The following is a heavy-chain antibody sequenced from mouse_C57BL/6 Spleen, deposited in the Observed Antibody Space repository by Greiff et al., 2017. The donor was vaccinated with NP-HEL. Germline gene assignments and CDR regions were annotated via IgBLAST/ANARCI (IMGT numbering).Heavy chain of an antibody. CDR3: ARKGYYDYGYYYAMDY. CDR1: GFTFSDYG. CDR2: ISSGSSTI. V-gene: IGHV5-17*01. J-gene: IGHJ4*01. D-gene: IGHD2-4*01. Sequence: EVMLVESGGGLVKPGGSLKLSCAASGFTFSDYGMHWVRQAPEKGLEWVAYISSGSSTIYYADTVKGRFTISRDNAKNTLFLQRTSLRSEDTAMYYCARKGYYDYGYYYAMDYWGQGTSVTVSS.